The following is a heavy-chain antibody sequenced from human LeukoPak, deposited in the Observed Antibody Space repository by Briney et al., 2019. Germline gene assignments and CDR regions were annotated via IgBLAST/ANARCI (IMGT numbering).Heavy chain of an antibody. J-gene: IGHJ4*02. D-gene: IGHD6-19*01. CDR1: GFTFSSYA. CDR2: ISASGAST. V-gene: IGHV3-23*01. CDR3: ARGEGWYPYYFDY. Sequence: GGSLRLSCAASGFTFSSYAMSWVRQAPGKGLEWVSAISASGASTYYADSVKGRFTISRDNSKNTLYLQMNSLRAEDTAVYYCARGEGWYPYYFDYWGQGTLVTVSS.